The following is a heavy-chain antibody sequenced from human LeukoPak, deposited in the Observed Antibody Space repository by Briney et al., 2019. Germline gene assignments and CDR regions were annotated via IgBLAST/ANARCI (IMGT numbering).Heavy chain of an antibody. CDR2: IYYSGST. CDR1: GGSISSSSYY. V-gene: IGHV4-39*01. D-gene: IGHD6-13*01. Sequence: PSETLSLTCTVSGGSISSSSYYWGWIRQPPGKGLEWIGSIYYSGSTYYNPSLKSRVTISVDTSKNQFSLKLSSVTAADTAVYYCARHLYEQQLVHNWFDPWGQGTLVTVSS. CDR3: ARHLYEQQLVHNWFDP. J-gene: IGHJ5*02.